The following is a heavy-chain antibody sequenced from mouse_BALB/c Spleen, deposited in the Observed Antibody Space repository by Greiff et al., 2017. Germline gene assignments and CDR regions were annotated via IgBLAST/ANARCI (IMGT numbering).Heavy chain of an antibody. CDR2: IDPYYGGT. J-gene: IGHJ4*01. Sequence: EVQLQQSGPELEKPGASVKISCKASGYSFTGYNMNWVKQSNGKSLEWIGNIDPYYGGTSYNQKFKGKATLTVDKSSSTAYMELARLTSEDSAIYYCARAPYRYGNYEGGAMDYWGQGTSVTVSS. CDR1: GYSFTGYN. V-gene: IGHV1S135*01. D-gene: IGHD2-10*02. CDR3: ARAPYRYGNYEGGAMDY.